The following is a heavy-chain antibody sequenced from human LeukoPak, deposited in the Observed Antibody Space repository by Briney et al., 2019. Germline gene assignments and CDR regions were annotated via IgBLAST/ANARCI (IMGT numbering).Heavy chain of an antibody. D-gene: IGHD3-10*01. CDR3: AGETGLLGNFDY. CDR1: GGSFSGYY. Sequence: SETLSLTCAVYGGSFSGYYWSWIRQPPGKGLEWIGEINHSGSTNYNPSLKSRVTISVDTSKNQFSLKLSSVTAADTAVYYCAGETGLLGNFDYWGQGTLVTVSS. V-gene: IGHV4-34*01. CDR2: INHSGST. J-gene: IGHJ4*02.